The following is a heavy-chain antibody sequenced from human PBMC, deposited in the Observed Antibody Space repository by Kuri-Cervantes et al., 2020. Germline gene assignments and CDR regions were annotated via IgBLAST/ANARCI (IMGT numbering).Heavy chain of an antibody. D-gene: IGHD4-17*01. J-gene: IGHJ3*02. Sequence: GESLKISCAASGFTFSGSAIHWVRQASGKGLEWVGHIRNKANTYATTYAASVKGRFTISRDDSKNTAYLQMNSLKTEDTAVYYCTTDDDYGAFDIWGQGTMVTVSS. CDR2: IRNKANTYAT. CDR3: TTDDDYGAFDI. V-gene: IGHV3-73*01. CDR1: GFTFSGSA.